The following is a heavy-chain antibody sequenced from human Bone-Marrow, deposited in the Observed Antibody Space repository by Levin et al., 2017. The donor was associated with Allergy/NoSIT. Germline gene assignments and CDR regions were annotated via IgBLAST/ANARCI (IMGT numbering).Heavy chain of an antibody. V-gene: IGHV4-59*01. CDR2: IRYSGST. Sequence: SETLSLRCNVSGDSINSAYWGWIRQSPGKGLEWIGHIRYSGSTKYNPSLESRVTISIDTSKKPFSLKLISVTAADTAVYYCAKARGFDKYGGNWFDPWGQGTLVTVSS. CDR3: AKARGFDKYGGNWFDP. CDR1: GDSINSAY. J-gene: IGHJ5*02. D-gene: IGHD4-23*01.